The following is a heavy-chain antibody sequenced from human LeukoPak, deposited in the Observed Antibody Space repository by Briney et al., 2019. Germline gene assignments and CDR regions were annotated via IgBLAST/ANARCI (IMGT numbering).Heavy chain of an antibody. CDR2: IIPIFGTA. V-gene: IGHV1-69*13. Sequence: GASVTVSCKASGGTFSSYAISWVRQAPGQGLEWMGGIIPIFGTANYAQKFQGRVTITADESTSTAYMELSSLRSEDTAVYYCASLGGGYCSSTSCLEDYWGQGTLVTVSS. J-gene: IGHJ4*02. CDR3: ASLGGGYCSSTSCLEDY. D-gene: IGHD2-2*01. CDR1: GGTFSSYA.